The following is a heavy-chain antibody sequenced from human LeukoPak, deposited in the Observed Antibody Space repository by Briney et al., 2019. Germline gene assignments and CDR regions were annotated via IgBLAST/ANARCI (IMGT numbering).Heavy chain of an antibody. Sequence: GGSLRLSCATSGFTFSNSDMNWVRQAPGKGLEWVSGISWNSGSIGYADSVKGRFTISRDNAKNSLYLQMNSLRAEDTALYYCAKVDDSSGYTPPDYWGQGTLVTVSS. D-gene: IGHD3-22*01. CDR2: ISWNSGSI. J-gene: IGHJ4*02. V-gene: IGHV3-9*01. CDR1: GFTFSNSD. CDR3: AKVDDSSGYTPPDY.